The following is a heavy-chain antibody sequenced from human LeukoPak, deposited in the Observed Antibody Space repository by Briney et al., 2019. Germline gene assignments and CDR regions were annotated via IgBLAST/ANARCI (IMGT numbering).Heavy chain of an antibody. Sequence: GGSLRLSCAASGFTFRSFSMNWVRQAPGKGLEWVSGITGSGDYTYYIDSVQGRFTISRDNSKNMLFLQMNRLRAEDTAVYYCARGVMAARLYYFDYWGRGILVTVSS. V-gene: IGHV3-23*01. J-gene: IGHJ4*02. CDR1: GFTFRSFS. D-gene: IGHD2-21*01. CDR2: ITGSGDYT. CDR3: ARGVMAARLYYFDY.